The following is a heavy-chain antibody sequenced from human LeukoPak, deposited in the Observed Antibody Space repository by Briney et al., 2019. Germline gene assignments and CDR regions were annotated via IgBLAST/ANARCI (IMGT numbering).Heavy chain of an antibody. J-gene: IGHJ4*02. Sequence: SETLSLTCTVSGGSISSYYWSWIRQPPGKGLEWIGYIYYSGSTNYNPSLQSRVTISVDTYKNQFSLKLSSVTAADTAVYYCARGGTWIQLWFFDYWGQGTLVTVSS. CDR1: GGSISSYY. D-gene: IGHD5-18*01. CDR3: ARGGTWIQLWFFDY. V-gene: IGHV4-59*01. CDR2: IYYSGST.